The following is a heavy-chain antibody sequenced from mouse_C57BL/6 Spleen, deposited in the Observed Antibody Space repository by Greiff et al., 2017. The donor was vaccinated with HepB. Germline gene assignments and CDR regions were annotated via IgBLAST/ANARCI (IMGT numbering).Heavy chain of an antibody. D-gene: IGHD1-1*01. V-gene: IGHV1-72*01. CDR2: IDPKSGGT. CDR1: GYTFTSYW. Sequence: VQLQQPGAELVKPGASVKLSCKASGYTFTSYWMHWVKQRPGRGLEWIGRIDPKSGGTKYNEKFKSKATLTVDKPSSTAYMQLSSLTSEDSAVYYCARERYYYGSSDVWGTGTTVTVSS. J-gene: IGHJ1*03. CDR3: ARERYYYGSSDV.